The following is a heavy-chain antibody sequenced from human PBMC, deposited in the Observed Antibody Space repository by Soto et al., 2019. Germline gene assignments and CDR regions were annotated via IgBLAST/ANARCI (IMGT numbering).Heavy chain of an antibody. CDR3: ARAPGILWFGDGY. J-gene: IGHJ4*02. CDR2: ISYDGSNK. CDR1: GFTFSSYA. D-gene: IGHD3-10*01. Sequence: QVQLVESGGGVVQPGRSLRLSCAASGFTFSSYAMHWVRQAPGKGLEWVAVISYDGSNKYYADSVKGRFTISRDNSKNTRYLQMNSLRAEDTAVYYCARAPGILWFGDGYWGQGTLVTVSS. V-gene: IGHV3-30-3*01.